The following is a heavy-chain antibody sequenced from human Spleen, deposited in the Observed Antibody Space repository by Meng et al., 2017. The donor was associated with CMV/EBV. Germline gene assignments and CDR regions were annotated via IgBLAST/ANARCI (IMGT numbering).Heavy chain of an antibody. CDR2: SKSKYAGGTS. D-gene: IGHD3-22*01. J-gene: IGHJ4*02. CDR3: TATHHSDSSGKY. CDR1: GFSFRPTW. V-gene: IGHV3-15*01. Sequence: GRLVRWGRGSVRAGGYLCLPCAAHGFSFRPTWMSWIRQAPGKGLEWVGGSKSKYAGGTSEYAAPVTGRFSISRDDSINTLYLQMNSLKTEDTAVYYCTATHHSDSSGKYWGQGTLVTVSS.